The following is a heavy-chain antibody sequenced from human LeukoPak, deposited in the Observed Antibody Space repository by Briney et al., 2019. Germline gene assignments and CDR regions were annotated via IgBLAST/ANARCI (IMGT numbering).Heavy chain of an antibody. CDR1: GGSISSSTYD. CDR3: ARQVRRYYDSSGYPQPAD. CDR2: IYYSGST. Sequence: SETLSLNCTVSGGSISSSTYDWGWIRQPPGKGLEWIGSIYYSGSTYYNPSLKSRVAISVDTAKNQCSLKLSSVTAADTAVYYCARQVRRYYDSSGYPQPADWGQGTLVTVSS. V-gene: IGHV4-39*01. J-gene: IGHJ4*02. D-gene: IGHD3-22*01.